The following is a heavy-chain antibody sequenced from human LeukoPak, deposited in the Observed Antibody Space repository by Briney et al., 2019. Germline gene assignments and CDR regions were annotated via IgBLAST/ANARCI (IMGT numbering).Heavy chain of an antibody. CDR3: TYSSSGYSGAFDI. CDR2: IYYSGST. V-gene: IGHV4-39*01. CDR1: GGSLSSGSYY. Sequence: SETLSLTCTVSGGSLSSGSYYWGWIRQPPGKGLEWIGSIYYSGSTYYNPSLKSRVTISVDTSKNQFSLKLTSVTAADTAVYYCTYSSSGYSGAFDIWGQGTMVTVSS. J-gene: IGHJ3*02. D-gene: IGHD3-22*01.